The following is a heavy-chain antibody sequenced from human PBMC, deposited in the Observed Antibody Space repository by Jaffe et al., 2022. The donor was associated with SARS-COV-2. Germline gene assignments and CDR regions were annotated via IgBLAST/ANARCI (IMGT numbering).Heavy chain of an antibody. J-gene: IGHJ4*02. V-gene: IGHV5-51*01. Sequence: EVQLVQSGAEVKKPGESLKISCKGSGYSFTSYWIGWVRQMPGKGLEWMGIIYPGDSDTRYSPSFQGQVTISADKSISTAYLQWSSLKASDTAMYYCARLAYDSSGYYYEGSFDYWGQGTLVTVSS. CDR3: ARLAYDSSGYYYEGSFDY. D-gene: IGHD3-22*01. CDR2: IYPGDSDT. CDR1: GYSFTSYW.